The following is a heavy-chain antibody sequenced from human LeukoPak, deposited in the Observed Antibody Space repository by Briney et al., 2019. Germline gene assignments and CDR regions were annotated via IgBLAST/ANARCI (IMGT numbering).Heavy chain of an antibody. V-gene: IGHV3-23*01. D-gene: IGHD2-15*01. J-gene: IGHJ4*02. CDR1: GFTFSSYA. CDR2: ISGSGGST. Sequence: GGSLRLSCAASGFTFSSYAMSWVRQAPGKGLEWVSAISGSGGSTYYADSVKGRFTISRDNSKNTLYLQMNSLRAEDTAVYYCAKDPYCSGGSCYSFAYWGQGTLVTVSS. CDR3: AKDPYCSGGSCYSFAY.